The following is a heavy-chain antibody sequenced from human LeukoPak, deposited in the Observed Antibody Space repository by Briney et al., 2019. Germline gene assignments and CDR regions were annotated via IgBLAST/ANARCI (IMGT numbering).Heavy chain of an antibody. V-gene: IGHV3-9*01. CDR2: ISWNSGSI. D-gene: IGHD3-22*01. Sequence: GRSLRLSCAASGFTFDDYAMHWVRQAPGKGLEWVSGISWNSGSIGYADSVKGRFTISRDNAKNSLYLQMNSLRAEDTALYYCAKVERGYYDSFYYFDYWGQGTLVTVSS. CDR1: GFTFDDYA. J-gene: IGHJ4*02. CDR3: AKVERGYYDSFYYFDY.